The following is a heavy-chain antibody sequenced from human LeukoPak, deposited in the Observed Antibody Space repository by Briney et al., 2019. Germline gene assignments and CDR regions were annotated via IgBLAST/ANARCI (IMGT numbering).Heavy chain of an antibody. Sequence: GGSLRLSCVALGFIFSSYSMNWVRQAPGKGLEWISHVSSSSSNIYYADSVKGRFTLFRDDAKNSVYLQMNSLRVEDTAVYYCARDSGSGGPWGQGTPVTVSS. D-gene: IGHD6-19*01. CDR2: VSSSSSNI. CDR1: GFIFSSYS. J-gene: IGHJ5*02. CDR3: ARDSGSGGP. V-gene: IGHV3-48*04.